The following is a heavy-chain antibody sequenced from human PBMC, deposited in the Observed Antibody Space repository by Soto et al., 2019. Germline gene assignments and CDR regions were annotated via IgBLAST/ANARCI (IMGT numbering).Heavy chain of an antibody. CDR3: AKAPHYYGSGRIRDYYFDY. CDR1: GFTFSSYA. J-gene: IGHJ4*02. V-gene: IGHV3-23*01. Sequence: EVQLLESGGGLVQPGGSLRLSCAASGFTFSSYAMSWVRQAPGKGLEWVSAISGSGGSTYYADSVKGRFTISRDNSKNTLYLQMNSLRAEDTAVYYCAKAPHYYGSGRIRDYYFDYCGQGTLVTVSS. D-gene: IGHD3-10*01. CDR2: ISGSGGST.